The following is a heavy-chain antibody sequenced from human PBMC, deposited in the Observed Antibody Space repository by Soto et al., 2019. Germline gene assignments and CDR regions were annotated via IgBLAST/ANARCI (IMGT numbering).Heavy chain of an antibody. CDR3: ARDHPYSSGNYYYYYGMDV. CDR2: IYHSGTT. CDR1: SFSISSGYY. V-gene: IGHV4-38-2*02. D-gene: IGHD6-19*01. Sequence: SETLSLTCAVSSFSISSGYYWGWVRQPPGKGLEWIGSIYHSGTTNYSPSLKSRVTISIDTSKNQFSLKLSSVTAADTAVYYCARDHPYSSGNYYYYYGMDVWGQGTTVTVSS. J-gene: IGHJ6*02.